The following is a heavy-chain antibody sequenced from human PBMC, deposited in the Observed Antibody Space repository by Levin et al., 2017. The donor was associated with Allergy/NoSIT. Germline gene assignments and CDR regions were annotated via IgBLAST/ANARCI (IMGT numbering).Heavy chain of an antibody. J-gene: IGHJ5*02. D-gene: IGHD6-13*01. CDR1: GITFTYYA. V-gene: IGHV3-30*04. Sequence: QSGGSLRLSCAASGITFTYYAMHWVRQAPGKGLDWVAVISYDGTIKYYADSVKGRFTISRDNSKHTLYLQMNSLRADDTAVYFCAKSLDSSSPRNNWFGPWGRGTLVTVSS. CDR3: AKSLDSSSPRNNWFGP. CDR2: ISYDGTIK.